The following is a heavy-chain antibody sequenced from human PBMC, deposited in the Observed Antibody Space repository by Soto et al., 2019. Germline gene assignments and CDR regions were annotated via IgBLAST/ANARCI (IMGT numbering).Heavy chain of an antibody. V-gene: IGHV5-10-1*01. Sequence: PGESLKISCKGSGYSFTSYWISWVRQMPGKGLEWMGMIDPSDSYTNYSPSFQGHVTISAAKSISTAYLQWSSLTASDTAMYYCARHSPNYSYGMDVWGQGTTVTVSS. J-gene: IGHJ6*01. CDR3: ARHSPNYSYGMDV. CDR2: IDPSDSYT. D-gene: IGHD6-13*01. CDR1: GYSFTSYW.